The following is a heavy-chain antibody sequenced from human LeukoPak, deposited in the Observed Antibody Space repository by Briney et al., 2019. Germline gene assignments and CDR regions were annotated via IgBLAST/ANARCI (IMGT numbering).Heavy chain of an antibody. J-gene: IGHJ4*02. V-gene: IGHV3-7*03. D-gene: IGHD4-17*01. Sequence: PGGSLRLSCAASGFTFSTYWMTWVRQAPGKGLEWVANIKQDGSEKYYVDSVKGRFTISRDNAKNSLYLQMNSLKTEDTAVYYCARGRYGDYPAFDYWGQGTLVTVSS. CDR1: GFTFSTYW. CDR2: IKQDGSEK. CDR3: ARGRYGDYPAFDY.